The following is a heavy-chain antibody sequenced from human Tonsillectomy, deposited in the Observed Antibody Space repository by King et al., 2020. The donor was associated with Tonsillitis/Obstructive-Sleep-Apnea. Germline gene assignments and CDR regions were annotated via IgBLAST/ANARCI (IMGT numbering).Heavy chain of an antibody. J-gene: IGHJ6*03. CDR1: GFIFSNYA. CDR2: ISYDGSNK. CDR3: ARDGSITIFEDYYMDV. Sequence: VQLVESGGGVVQPGRSLRLSCAASGFIFSNYALYWVRQAPGKGLEWVAVISYDGSNKYYADSVKGRFTISRDNSKNTLYLQMNSLRAEDTAVYYCARDGSITIFEDYYMDVWGKGTTVTVSS. D-gene: IGHD3-3*01. V-gene: IGHV3-30*04.